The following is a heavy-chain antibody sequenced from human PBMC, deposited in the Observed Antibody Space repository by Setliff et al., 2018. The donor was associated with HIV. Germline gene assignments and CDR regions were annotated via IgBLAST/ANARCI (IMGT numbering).Heavy chain of an antibody. CDR2: IIPIFGTA. CDR3: ARSRRGIAVAFDANLFDT. CDR1: GGTFSSYA. J-gene: IGHJ5*02. V-gene: IGHV1-69*13. Sequence: SVKVSCKASGGTFSSYAISWVRQAPGQGLEWMGGIIPIFGTANYAQKFQGRVTITADESTSTAYMELSSLRSEDTAVYYCARSRRGIAVAFDANLFDTWGQGTLVTVSS. D-gene: IGHD6-19*01.